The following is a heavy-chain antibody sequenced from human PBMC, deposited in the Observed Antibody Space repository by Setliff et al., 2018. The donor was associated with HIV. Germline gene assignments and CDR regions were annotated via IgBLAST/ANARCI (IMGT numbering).Heavy chain of an antibody. D-gene: IGHD3-22*01. CDR3: AREGYYYASSGYYPYYFDH. CDR1: DGSISSYY. CDR2: IYYSGST. Sequence: SETLSLTCTVSDGSISSYYWSWIRQPPGKGLEWIGSIYYSGSTYYNPSLKSRVTISVDTSKNQFSLKLTSVTAADTAVYYCAREGYYYASSGYYPYYFDHWGQGILVTVSS. J-gene: IGHJ4*02. V-gene: IGHV4-39*07.